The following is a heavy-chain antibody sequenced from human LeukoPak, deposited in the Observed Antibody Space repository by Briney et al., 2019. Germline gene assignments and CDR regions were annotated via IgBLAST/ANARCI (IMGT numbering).Heavy chain of an antibody. J-gene: IGHJ4*02. CDR3: ARESGYSGGPFDH. CDR1: GGSINSGGYY. D-gene: IGHD6-19*01. CDR2: IYSSGST. V-gene: IGHV4-31*03. Sequence: SETLSLTCTVSGGSINSGGYYWSWIRQRPAGGLEYFGYIYSSGSTYYNPSLKSRVTISMDTSKNQFSLTLTSVTAADTAVYYCARESGYSGGPFDHWGQGTLVTVSS.